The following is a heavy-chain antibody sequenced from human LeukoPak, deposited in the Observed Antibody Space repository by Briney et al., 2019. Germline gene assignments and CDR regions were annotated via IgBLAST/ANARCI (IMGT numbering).Heavy chain of an antibody. CDR3: TRQDCSGGTCSYVDY. CDR1: GFDFSGFY. V-gene: IGHV3-73*01. Sequence: PGGSLRLSCAASGFDFSGFYLHWVRQASGRGLEWVGLIRSKPSSYTTVYAASVKGRFTISRDDSKNTAYLQMNSLKAEDTALYYCTRQDCSGGTCSYVDYWGQGTMVTVSS. D-gene: IGHD2-15*01. J-gene: IGHJ4*02. CDR2: IRSKPSSYTT.